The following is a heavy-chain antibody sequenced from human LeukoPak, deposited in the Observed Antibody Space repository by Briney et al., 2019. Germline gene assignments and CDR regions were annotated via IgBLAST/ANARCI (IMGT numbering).Heavy chain of an antibody. CDR1: GYTFTSYA. V-gene: IGHV7-4-1*01. CDR3: AREVSVGYCSSTSCYAPDNWFDP. Sequence: ASVKGSCKASGYTFTSYAMNWVRQAPGQGLEWMGWINTNTGNPTYAQGFTGRFVFSLDTSVSTAYLQICSLKAEDTAVYYCAREVSVGYCSSTSCYAPDNWFDPRGQGTLVTVSS. D-gene: IGHD2-2*03. CDR2: INTNTGNP. J-gene: IGHJ5*02.